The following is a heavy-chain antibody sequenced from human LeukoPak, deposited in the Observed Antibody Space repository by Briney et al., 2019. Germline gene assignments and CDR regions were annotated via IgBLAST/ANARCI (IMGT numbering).Heavy chain of an antibody. CDR1: GYTFTSYD. J-gene: IGHJ6*03. V-gene: IGHV1-8*01. CDR3: ARGRVHTFLLFPPDYYYYYMDV. CDR2: MNPNSGNT. D-gene: IGHD3-3*01. Sequence: ASVKVSCKASGYTFTSYDINWVRQATGQGLEWMGWMNPNSGNTGYAQKFQGRVTMTRNTSISTANMELSSLRSEDTAVYYCARGRVHTFLLFPPDYYYYYMDVWGKGTTVTVSS.